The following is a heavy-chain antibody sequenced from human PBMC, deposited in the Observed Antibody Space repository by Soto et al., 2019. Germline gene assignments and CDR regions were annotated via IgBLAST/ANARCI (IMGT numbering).Heavy chain of an antibody. J-gene: IGHJ4*02. CDR2: IYPGDSEA. Sequence: GESLKISCKGSGYNFTTFWIGWVRQMPGKGLEWMGIIYPGDSEAKYSPDFEGQVTISADRSTNTAYLQWRSLRASDTAMYYCARLGFPGAIYFDSWGLGTLVTVSS. CDR3: ARLGFPGAIYFDS. V-gene: IGHV5-51*01. CDR1: GYNFTTFW.